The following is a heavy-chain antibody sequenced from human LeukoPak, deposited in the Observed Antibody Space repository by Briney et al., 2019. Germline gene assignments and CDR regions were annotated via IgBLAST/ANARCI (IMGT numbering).Heavy chain of an antibody. V-gene: IGHV4-39*01. CDR3: ARQGGSGSYYRLDQ. CDR1: GGSVNSSAYY. D-gene: IGHD3-10*01. J-gene: IGHJ4*02. Sequence: SETLSLTCTVSGGSVNSSAYYWAWIRQPPGKGLEWIGSIYYSGRSYLNTSLKSRLTISVDTPKNRFSLRLNSVTAADSALYFCARQGGSGSYYRLDQWGQGTRVTVSS. CDR2: IYYSGRS.